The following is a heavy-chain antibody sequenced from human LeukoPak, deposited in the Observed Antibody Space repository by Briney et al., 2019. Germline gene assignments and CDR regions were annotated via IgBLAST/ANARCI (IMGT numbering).Heavy chain of an antibody. J-gene: IGHJ4*02. Sequence: ASVKVSCKASGYTFTGYYMHWVRQAPGQGLEWMGWINPNSGNTNYAQKLQGGVTMTTDTSTSTAYMELRSLRSDDTAVYYCARDARGRLRYCSGGSCYLFDYWGQGTLVTVSS. CDR1: GYTFTGYY. D-gene: IGHD2-15*01. V-gene: IGHV1-18*04. CDR3: ARDARGRLRYCSGGSCYLFDY. CDR2: INPNSGNT.